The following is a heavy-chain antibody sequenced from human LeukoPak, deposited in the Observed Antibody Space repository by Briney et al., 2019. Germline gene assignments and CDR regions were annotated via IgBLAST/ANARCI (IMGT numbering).Heavy chain of an antibody. CDR3: ARVVSYYDSSGYYDDAFDI. Sequence: ASVKVSCKASGYTFTNYGVSWVRQAPGQGLEWMGWISGYNGNTNYAQNLQGRLTMTTDTSTSTAYMELRSLRSDDTAVYYCARVVSYYDSSGYYDDAFDIWGQGTMVTVSS. J-gene: IGHJ3*02. D-gene: IGHD3-22*01. V-gene: IGHV1-18*01. CDR1: GYTFTNYG. CDR2: ISGYNGNT.